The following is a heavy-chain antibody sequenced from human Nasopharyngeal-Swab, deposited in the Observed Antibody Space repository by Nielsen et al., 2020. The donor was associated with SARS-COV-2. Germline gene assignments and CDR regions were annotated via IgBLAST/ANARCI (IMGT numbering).Heavy chain of an antibody. J-gene: IGHJ1*01. CDR3: ARQRDSSGWYGGHFQH. Sequence: GGSLRLSCAASGFTFSSYWMSWVRQAPGKGLEWVANIKQDGSEKYYVDSVKGRFTISRDNAKNSLYLQMNSLRAEDTAVYYCARQRDSSGWYGGHFQHWGQGTLVIVSS. CDR1: GFTFSSYW. CDR2: IKQDGSEK. D-gene: IGHD6-19*01. V-gene: IGHV3-7*01.